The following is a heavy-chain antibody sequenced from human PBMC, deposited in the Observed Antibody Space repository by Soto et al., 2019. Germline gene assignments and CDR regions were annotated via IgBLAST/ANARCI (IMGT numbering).Heavy chain of an antibody. CDR2: INHSGST. Sequence: SETLSLTCAVYGGSFSGYYWSWIRQPPGKGLEWIGEINHSGSTNYNPSLKSRVTISVDTSKNQFSLKLSSVAAADTAVYYCARGSGNPAAYYYYYGMDVWGQGITVTVSS. J-gene: IGHJ6*02. D-gene: IGHD2-15*01. CDR1: GGSFSGYY. V-gene: IGHV4-34*01. CDR3: ARGSGNPAAYYYYYGMDV.